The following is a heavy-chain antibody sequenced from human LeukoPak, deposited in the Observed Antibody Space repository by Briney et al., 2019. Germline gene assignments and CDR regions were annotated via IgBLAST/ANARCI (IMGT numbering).Heavy chain of an antibody. V-gene: IGHV5-51*01. D-gene: IGHD3-9*01. CDR1: GYNFTTYW. CDR2: IYPGDSDT. CDR3: AVGGHYDILTGYYGWFDP. Sequence: GESLKISCKGSGYNFTTYWIGWVRQMPGKGLEWMGIIYPGDSDTRYSPSFQGQVTISADKSISTAYLQWSSLKASDTAMYYCAVGGHYDILTGYYGWFDPWGQGTLVTVSS. J-gene: IGHJ5*02.